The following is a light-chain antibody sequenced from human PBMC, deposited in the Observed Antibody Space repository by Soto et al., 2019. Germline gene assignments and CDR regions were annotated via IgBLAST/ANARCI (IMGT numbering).Light chain of an antibody. CDR1: QSVSSSY. J-gene: IGKJ2*01. Sequence: EIVLTQSPGTLSLSPGERATLSCRASQSVSSSYLGWYQQKPGQAPRLLIYGASSRATGIPDRFSGSGSGTDFTLTISRLEPEDFAVYYWQRYGSSPLYTFGQGTKLEIK. CDR3: QRYGSSPLYT. V-gene: IGKV3-20*01. CDR2: GAS.